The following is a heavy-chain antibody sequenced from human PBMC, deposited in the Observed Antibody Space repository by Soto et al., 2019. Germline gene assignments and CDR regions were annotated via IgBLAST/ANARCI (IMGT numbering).Heavy chain of an antibody. D-gene: IGHD6-13*01. CDR2: ISYDGSNK. V-gene: IGHV3-30-3*01. J-gene: IGHJ6*02. CDR3: ARDGYSSSWYDYYYYGMDV. Sequence: GGSLRLSCAASGFTFSSYAMHWVRQAPGKGLEWVAVISYDGSNKYYADSVKGRFTISRDNSKKTLYLQMNSLRAEDTAVYYCARDGYSSSWYDYYYYGMDVWGQGTTVTVSS. CDR1: GFTFSSYA.